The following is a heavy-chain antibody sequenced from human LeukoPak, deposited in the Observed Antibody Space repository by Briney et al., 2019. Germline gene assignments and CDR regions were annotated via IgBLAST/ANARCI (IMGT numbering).Heavy chain of an antibody. J-gene: IGHJ4*02. V-gene: IGHV4-31*03. Sequence: SETLSLTCTVPGGSISSGGYYWSWIHQHPGKGLEWIGYIYYSGSTYYNPSLKSRVTISVDTSKNQFSLKLSSVTAADTAVYYCARAAPVLRFLEWSPDYWGQGTLVTVSS. CDR2: IYYSGST. D-gene: IGHD3-3*01. CDR1: GGSISSGGYY. CDR3: ARAAPVLRFLEWSPDY.